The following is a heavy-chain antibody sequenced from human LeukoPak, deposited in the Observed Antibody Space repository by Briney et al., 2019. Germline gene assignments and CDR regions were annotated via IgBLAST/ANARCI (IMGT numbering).Heavy chain of an antibody. CDR3: ARREDYGDYAYNWFDP. V-gene: IGHV3-7*01. CDR2: INQDGSEK. Sequence: PGGSLRLSCAASGFTFSTYYMNWVRQAPGKGLEWVANINQDGSEKYYVDSVKGRFTISRDNAKNSLYLQINSLRGEDTAVYYCARREDYGDYAYNWFDPWGQGTLVTVSS. J-gene: IGHJ5*02. CDR1: GFTFSTYY. D-gene: IGHD4-17*01.